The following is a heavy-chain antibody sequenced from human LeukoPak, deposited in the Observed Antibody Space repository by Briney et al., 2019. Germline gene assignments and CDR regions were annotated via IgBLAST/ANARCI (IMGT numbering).Heavy chain of an antibody. D-gene: IGHD2-21*01. Sequence: PSETLSLTCSVSGFSIAPTTINYYWGWIRQPPGKGLEWIGTVSSSGSPFYTPSLSGRVSISLDTSTYQIPLQLTSVTATGTATYCCARAHAHRDYAFDYWGQGSLATVSS. CDR1: GFSIAPTTINYY. CDR3: ARAHAHRDYAFDY. V-gene: IGHV4-39*01. CDR2: VSSSGSP. J-gene: IGHJ4*02.